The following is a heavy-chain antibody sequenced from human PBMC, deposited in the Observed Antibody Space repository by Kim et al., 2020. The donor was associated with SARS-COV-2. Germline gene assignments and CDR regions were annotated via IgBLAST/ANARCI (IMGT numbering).Heavy chain of an antibody. J-gene: IGHJ4*02. CDR2: INAGNGNT. CDR1: GYTFTSYA. CDR3: ARVKDEIRYFDWLLSNTTPDY. V-gene: IGHV1-3*01. Sequence: ASVKVSCKASGYTFTSYAMHWVRQAPGQRLEWMGWINAGNGNTKYSQKFQGRVTITRDTSASTAYMELSSLRSEDTAVYYCARVKDEIRYFDWLLSNTTPDYWGQGTLVTVSS. D-gene: IGHD3-9*01.